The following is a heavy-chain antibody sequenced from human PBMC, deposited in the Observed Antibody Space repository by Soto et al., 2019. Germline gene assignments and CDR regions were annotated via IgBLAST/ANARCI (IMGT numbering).Heavy chain of an antibody. CDR2: ISYDGSNK. CDR3: ARGRNQDPLLWVAESRSPRGYYYYYGMDV. V-gene: IGHV3-30-3*01. D-gene: IGHD3-10*01. J-gene: IGHJ6*02. Sequence: GGSLRLSCAASGFTFSSYAMHWVRQAPGKGLEWVAVISYDGSNKYYADSVKGRFTISRDNSKNTLYLQMNSLRAEDTAVSYCARGRNQDPLLWVAESRSPRGYYYYYGMDVWGQGTTVTVSS. CDR1: GFTFSSYA.